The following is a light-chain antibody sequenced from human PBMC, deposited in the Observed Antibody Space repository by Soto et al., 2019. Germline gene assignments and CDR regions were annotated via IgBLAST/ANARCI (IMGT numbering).Light chain of an antibody. CDR2: DAS. CDR1: QSVSRN. Sequence: EIVMTQSPATLSVSPGERATLSGRASQSVSRNVAWYQQKPGQAPRLLIHDASTRATGISVRFSGSGSGTEFTLTISSLQSEDFAVYYCQQYNNWLWTFGQGTKVEIK. CDR3: QQYNNWLWT. V-gene: IGKV3-15*01. J-gene: IGKJ1*01.